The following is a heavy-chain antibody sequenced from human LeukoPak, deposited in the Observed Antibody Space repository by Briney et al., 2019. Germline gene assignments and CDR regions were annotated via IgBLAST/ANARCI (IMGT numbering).Heavy chain of an antibody. J-gene: IGHJ4*02. CDR1: GGSISSSNW. V-gene: IGHV4-4*02. CDR2: IYHSGST. D-gene: IGHD1-26*01. Sequence: PSETLSLTCAVSGGSISSSNWWSWVSQPPVKGLEWIGEIYHSGSTNYNPSLKSRVTISVGKSKNQFSLKLSSVTAADTAVYHCASGEGELHAPQVFDYWGQGTLVTVSS. CDR3: ASGEGELHAPQVFDY.